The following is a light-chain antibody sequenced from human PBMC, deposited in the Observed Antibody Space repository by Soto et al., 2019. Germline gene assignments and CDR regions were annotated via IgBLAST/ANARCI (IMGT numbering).Light chain of an antibody. Sequence: DIVFTQSPATLSSFPDDRVTLSCRASQYINTRLALYQHRPGQAPRLLIYQTSIRAAGIPARFSASGTGTDFTLTISDVQPEDFAVYYCHQRQSWPRTFGQGTKVDIK. J-gene: IGKJ1*01. CDR1: QYINTR. V-gene: IGKV3-11*01. CDR2: QTS. CDR3: HQRQSWPRT.